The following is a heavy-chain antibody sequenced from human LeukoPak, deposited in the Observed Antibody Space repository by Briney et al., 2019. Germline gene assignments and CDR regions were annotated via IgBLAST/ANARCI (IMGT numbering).Heavy chain of an antibody. CDR2: IDGDGSSR. CDR1: GFTFTSYW. D-gene: IGHD2-2*01. J-gene: IGHJ5*02. Sequence: GGSLRLSCAASGFTFTSYWIHWVRQVPGKGLEWVSRIDGDGSSRSYADSVQGRFTISRDNSKNTLYLQMNSLRAEDTAVYYCAKGDGGPAANLNWFDPWGQGTLVTVSS. V-gene: IGHV3-74*01. CDR3: AKGDGGPAANLNWFDP.